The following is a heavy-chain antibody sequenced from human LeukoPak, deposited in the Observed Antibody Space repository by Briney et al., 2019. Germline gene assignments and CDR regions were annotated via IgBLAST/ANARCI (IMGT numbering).Heavy chain of an antibody. CDR3: ARGSYYDSSGYYPTDY. D-gene: IGHD3-22*01. CDR1: GFTFSFYW. Sequence: GGSLRLSCAASGFTFSFYWMHWVRQAPGKGLVWVSRINSDETSTNYADSVRGRFTISRDNAKNTLYLQMNSLRAEDTAVYYCARGSYYDSSGYYPTDYWGQGTLVTVSS. J-gene: IGHJ4*02. CDR2: INSDETST. V-gene: IGHV3-74*01.